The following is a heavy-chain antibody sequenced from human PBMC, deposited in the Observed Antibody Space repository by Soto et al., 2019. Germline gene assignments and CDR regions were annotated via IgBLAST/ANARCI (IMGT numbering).Heavy chain of an antibody. Sequence: QVQLVQSGGEVKRPGASVKVSCKTSGYTLSNYGITWVRQAPGQPLEWLGWISLYSDGTNYAQKFQGRVSMTTDTSTTTAYMELRSLRSDDTAVYYCTRVVLGAEAWFGPWGQGTLVTVSS. J-gene: IGHJ5*02. V-gene: IGHV1-18*01. CDR1: GYTLSNYG. D-gene: IGHD2-2*01. CDR2: ISLYSDGT. CDR3: TRVVLGAEAWFGP.